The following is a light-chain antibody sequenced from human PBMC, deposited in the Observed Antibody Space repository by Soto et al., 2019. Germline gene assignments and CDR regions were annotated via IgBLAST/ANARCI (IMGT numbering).Light chain of an antibody. Sequence: QSVLTQSPSASASLGPSGKLNCTLSRGHSTYTIAWHQQQPDKGPRYLMKLKSDGSHSKGDGLTDRFSGSGSGAERYLTIASLQSAYEAEYCCPSWGTGIRFFCGGTQLTVL. CDR1: RGHSTYT. CDR3: PSWGTGIRF. V-gene: IGLV4-69*01. J-gene: IGLJ2*01. CDR2: LKSDGSH.